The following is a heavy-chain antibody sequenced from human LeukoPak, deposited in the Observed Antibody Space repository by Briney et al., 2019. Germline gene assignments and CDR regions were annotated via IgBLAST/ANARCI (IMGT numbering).Heavy chain of an antibody. Sequence: ASVKVSCKASEGTFSSYAISWVRQAPGQGLEWMGGIIPIFGTANYAQKFQGRVTITADKSTSTAYMELSSLRSEDTAVYYCARGKDYYDSSGYYSLFDYWGQGTLVTVSS. J-gene: IGHJ4*02. CDR1: EGTFSSYA. D-gene: IGHD3-22*01. V-gene: IGHV1-69*06. CDR3: ARGKDYYDSSGYYSLFDY. CDR2: IIPIFGTA.